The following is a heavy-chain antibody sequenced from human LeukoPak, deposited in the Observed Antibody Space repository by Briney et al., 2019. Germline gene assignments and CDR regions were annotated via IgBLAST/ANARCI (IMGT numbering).Heavy chain of an antibody. Sequence: GGSLRLSCAASGFTFSTCAMNWVRQAPGRGLEWVSGISGNGASTYYADSVKGRFTISRDNSKNTLYLQMNSLRAEDTAVYYCAKDLNTDFWSGHYGYFDYWGQGTLVTVSS. J-gene: IGHJ4*02. D-gene: IGHD3-3*01. CDR2: ISGNGAST. V-gene: IGHV3-23*01. CDR3: AKDLNTDFWSGHYGYFDY. CDR1: GFTFSTCA.